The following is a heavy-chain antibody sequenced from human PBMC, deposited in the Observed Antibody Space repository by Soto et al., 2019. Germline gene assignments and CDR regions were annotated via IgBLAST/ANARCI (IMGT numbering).Heavy chain of an antibody. CDR1: GFSLSTSGVG. V-gene: IGHV2-5*02. J-gene: IGHJ6*01. CDR2: IYWDDDK. CDR3: ALVDIVVVPAATGYDYYGMDV. D-gene: IGHD2-2*01. Sequence: QITLKESGPTLVKPTQTLTLTCTFSGFSLSTSGVGVGWIRQPPGKALEWLALIYWDDDKRYSPSLKSRLTIPKDTSKNQVVLTMTNMDPVDTATYYCALVDIVVVPAATGYDYYGMDVW.